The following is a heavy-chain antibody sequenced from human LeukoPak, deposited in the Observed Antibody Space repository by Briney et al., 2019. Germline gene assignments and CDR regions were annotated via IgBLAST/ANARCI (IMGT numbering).Heavy chain of an antibody. J-gene: IGHJ4*02. D-gene: IGHD2-2*01. V-gene: IGHV1-69*05. CDR1: GGTFSSYA. CDR2: IIPIFGTA. CDR3: ARRRYCSSTSCFTGDYFDY. Sequence: GASVKVSCKASGGTFSSYAISWVRQAPGQGLGWMGGIIPIFGTANYAQKFQGRVTITTDESTSTAYMELSSLRSEDTAVDYCARRRYCSSTSCFTGDYFDYWGQGTLVTVSS.